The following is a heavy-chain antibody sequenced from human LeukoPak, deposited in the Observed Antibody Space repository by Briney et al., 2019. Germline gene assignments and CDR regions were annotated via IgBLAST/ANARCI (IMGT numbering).Heavy chain of an antibody. J-gene: IGHJ6*02. V-gene: IGHV4-59*06. CDR3: ARDPRPLGDGVDHV. Sequence: SETLSLTCSVSGVSVSSYYWSWIRQHPGKGLEWIGYIYYSGSTYYNPSLKSRVTISVDTSKNQFSLKLSSVTAADTAVYYCARDPRPLGDGVDHVWGQGTTVTVSS. CDR2: IYYSGST. CDR1: GVSVSSYY. D-gene: IGHD3-3*01.